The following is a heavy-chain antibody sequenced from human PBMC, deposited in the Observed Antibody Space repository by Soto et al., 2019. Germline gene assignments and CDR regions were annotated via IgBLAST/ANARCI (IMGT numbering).Heavy chain of an antibody. D-gene: IGHD6-19*01. V-gene: IGHV3-33*03. CDR3: ARGGSSPFSRPRLKWLRYVDD. J-gene: IGHJ4*02. CDR1: GFTFSTSG. Sequence: QVQLVESGGGVVPPGRSLRLSCAASGFTFSTSGMYWVRQAPGKGLEWVAIIYIDVTNKYYADSVKGRFTTSRDNSKNTLYLPMNSLRAEDTAVCCCARGGSSPFSRPRLKWLRYVDDWGQGTLVTVSS. CDR2: IYIDVTNK.